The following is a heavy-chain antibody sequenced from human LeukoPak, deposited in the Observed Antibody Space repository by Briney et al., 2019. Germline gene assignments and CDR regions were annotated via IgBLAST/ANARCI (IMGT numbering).Heavy chain of an antibody. Sequence: PSGTLSLTCTVSGGAISSYYWSWIRQPPGKGLEWIGYIYYSGSTNYNPYLKSRVTISVDTSKNQFSLKLSSVTAADTAVYYCARDYPYYYDFWSGTPSSAFDIWGQGTMVTVSS. CDR3: ARDYPYYYDFWSGTPSSAFDI. V-gene: IGHV4-59*01. CDR2: IYYSGST. D-gene: IGHD3-3*01. J-gene: IGHJ3*02. CDR1: GGAISSYY.